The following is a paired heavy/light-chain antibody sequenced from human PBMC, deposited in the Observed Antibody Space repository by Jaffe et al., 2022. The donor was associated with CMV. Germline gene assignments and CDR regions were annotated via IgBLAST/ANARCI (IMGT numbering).Light chain of an antibody. CDR2: AAS. CDR3: QQTYSTFPNT. V-gene: IGKV1-39*01. J-gene: IGKJ2*01. Sequence: DIQMTQSPSSLSASVGDRVTITCRASQSISGYLNWYQHKPEKAPKLLIYAASTLASGVPSRFSGSGSGTDFTLIISSLQPEDFATYYCQQTYSTFPNTFGQGTKVEI. CDR1: QSISGY.
Heavy chain of an antibody. Sequence: EVQLVESGGVLVKPGRSLRLSCTASGFNFGDYSMNWFRQAPGKGLEWVGFIRSNAHGGTTEYAASVKGRFTISRDDSKSIAYLQMNSLKTEDTALYYCSRERAYYFVSGRTYYFDYWGQGTLVTVSS. V-gene: IGHV3-49*05. CDR3: SRERAYYFVSGRTYYFDY. CDR1: GFNFGDYS. J-gene: IGHJ4*02. D-gene: IGHD3-10*01. CDR2: IRSNAHGGTT.